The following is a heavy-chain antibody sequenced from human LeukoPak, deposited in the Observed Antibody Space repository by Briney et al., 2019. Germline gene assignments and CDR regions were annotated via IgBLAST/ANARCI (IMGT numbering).Heavy chain of an antibody. D-gene: IGHD6-6*01. CDR2: ISSSSSYI. Sequence: GGSLRLSCAASGFTFSSYSMNWVRQAPGKGLEWVSSISSSSSYIYYADSVKGRFTISRDNPKNSLYLQMNSLRAEDTAVYYCARVAAPYYYYYYMDVWGKGTTVTVSS. CDR1: GFTFSSYS. CDR3: ARVAAPYYYYYYMDV. J-gene: IGHJ6*03. V-gene: IGHV3-21*01.